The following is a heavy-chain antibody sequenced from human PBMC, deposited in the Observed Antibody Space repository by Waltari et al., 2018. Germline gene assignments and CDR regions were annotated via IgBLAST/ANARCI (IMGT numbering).Heavy chain of an antibody. CDR3: AREGYGDYDAFDI. CDR2: MNGDGSST. CDR1: GFTFSSYW. J-gene: IGHJ3*02. D-gene: IGHD4-17*01. V-gene: IGHV3-74*01. Sequence: EVQLVESGGGLVQPGGSLRLSCAASGFTFSSYWMHWVRQAPGKGLVLVSSMNGDGSSTSYADSVKGRFTISRDNAKNTLYLQMNSLRAEDTAVYYCAREGYGDYDAFDIWGQGTMVTVSS.